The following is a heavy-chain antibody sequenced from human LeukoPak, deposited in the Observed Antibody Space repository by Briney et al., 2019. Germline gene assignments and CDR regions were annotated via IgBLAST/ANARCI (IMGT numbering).Heavy chain of an antibody. CDR1: GYTFTGYY. J-gene: IGHJ1*01. V-gene: IGHV1-2*02. CDR3: ARDSYYDSSGYYSSECFQH. D-gene: IGHD3-22*01. CDR2: INPNSGGT. Sequence: VASVKVSCKASGYTFTGYYMHWVRQAPGQGLEWMGWINPNSGGTNYAQKFQGRVTMTRDTSISTAYMELSRLRSDDTAVYYCARDSYYDSSGYYSSECFQHWGQGTLVTVSS.